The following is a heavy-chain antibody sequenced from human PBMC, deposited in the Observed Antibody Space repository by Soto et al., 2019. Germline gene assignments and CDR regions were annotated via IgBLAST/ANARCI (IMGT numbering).Heavy chain of an antibody. CDR2: IIHISGTA. CDR3: ARSQGSSTSLAIYYYYYYGMDV. V-gene: IGHV1-69*01. J-gene: IGHJ6*02. D-gene: IGHD2-2*01. Sequence: QVQLVQSGAEVKKPGSSVKVSCKASGGTISSYAISRVRQAPGQGLEWMGGIIHISGTANYAQKFQGRVTITADESTSTAYMELSSLRSEDTAVYYCARSQGSSTSLAIYYYYYYGMDVWGQGTTVTVSS. CDR1: GGTISSYA.